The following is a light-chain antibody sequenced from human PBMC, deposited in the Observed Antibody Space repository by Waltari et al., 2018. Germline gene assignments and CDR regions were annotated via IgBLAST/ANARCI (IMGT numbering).Light chain of an antibody. J-gene: IGKJ4*01. V-gene: IGKV4-1*01. CDR1: QSVLCSSNNKNS. CDR2: WAS. CDR3: QQFYSTPLT. Sequence: DIVMTQSPDSLAVSLGERATINCKSSQSVLCSSNNKNSLAWYQQKPGQPPKFLIHWASTRESGVPDRFSGSGSGTDFTLTISSLQAEDVAVYYCQQFYSTPLTFGGGTKVEIK.